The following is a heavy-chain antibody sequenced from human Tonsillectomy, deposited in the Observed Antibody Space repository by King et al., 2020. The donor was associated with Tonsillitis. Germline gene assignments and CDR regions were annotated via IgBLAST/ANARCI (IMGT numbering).Heavy chain of an antibody. Sequence: VQLVESGGGLVQPGGSLRLSCAASGFTFSSYSINWVRQAPGKGLEWVSYIDSRSYTIYYANSVKGRFTISRDNAKNSLYLQMYSLRAEDTAVYFCAEAPMSGGVITYFDHWGQGTLVTVSS. CDR1: GFTFSSYS. V-gene: IGHV3-48*01. CDR2: IDSRSYTI. D-gene: IGHD3-10*01. J-gene: IGHJ4*02. CDR3: AEAPMSGGVITYFDH.